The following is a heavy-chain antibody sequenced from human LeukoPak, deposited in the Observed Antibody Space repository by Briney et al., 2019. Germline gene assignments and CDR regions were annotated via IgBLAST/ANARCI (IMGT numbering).Heavy chain of an antibody. CDR2: IYTSGST. D-gene: IGHD2-2*01. CDR3: ARGIYCSGTTCYYYYYYMDV. CDR1: GGSISGYY. V-gene: IGHV4-4*07. J-gene: IGHJ6*03. Sequence: ASETLSLTCIVSGGSISGYYWSWIRQPAGKGLEWIGRIYTSGSTNYNPSLKSRVTMSVDTTKNQVSLKLTSVTAADTAVYYCARGIYCSGTTCYYYYYYMDVWGKGTTVTVSS.